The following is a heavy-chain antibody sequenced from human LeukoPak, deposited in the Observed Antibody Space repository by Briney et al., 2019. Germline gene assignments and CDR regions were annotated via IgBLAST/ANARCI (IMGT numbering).Heavy chain of an antibody. D-gene: IGHD6-19*01. V-gene: IGHV1-69*06. CDR2: IIPIFGTA. CDR3: AQIAVAGTRWFDP. J-gene: IGHJ5*02. CDR1: GGTFSSYA. Sequence: SVKVSCKASGGTFSSYAISWVRQAPGQGLEWMGGIIPIFGTANYAQKFQGRVTITADKSTSTAYMELSSLRSEDTAVYYCAQIAVAGTRWFDPWGQGTLVTVSS.